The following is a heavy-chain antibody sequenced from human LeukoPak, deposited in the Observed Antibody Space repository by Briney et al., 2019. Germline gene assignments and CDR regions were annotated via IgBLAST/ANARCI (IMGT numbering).Heavy chain of an antibody. J-gene: IGHJ5*02. D-gene: IGHD6-13*01. V-gene: IGHV3-9*01. CDR1: GFTFDDYA. CDR2: ISWNSGSI. Sequence: QPGGSLRLSCAASGFTFDDYAMHWVRQAPGKGLEWVSGISWNSGSIGYADSVKGRFTISRDNAKNSLYLQMNNLRVDDTAVYYCAKERGTGYSSSWYSWFDPWGQGTLVTVSS. CDR3: AKERGTGYSSSWYSWFDP.